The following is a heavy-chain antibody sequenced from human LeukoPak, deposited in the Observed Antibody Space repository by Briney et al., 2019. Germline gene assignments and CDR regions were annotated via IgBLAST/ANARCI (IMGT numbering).Heavy chain of an antibody. CDR3: ARGFEYNYRYTFGY. CDR2: IYSGKT. J-gene: IGHJ4*02. V-gene: IGHV4-59*01. D-gene: IGHD5-18*01. Sequence: SETLSLTCTVSGGSISSYYWSRIRQPPGKGLEWIGYIYSGKTDYNPSLKSRFTISVDTSKNQSSLKLSSVSAADTAVYYCARGFEYNYRYTFGYWGQGTLVTVSS. CDR1: GGSISSYY.